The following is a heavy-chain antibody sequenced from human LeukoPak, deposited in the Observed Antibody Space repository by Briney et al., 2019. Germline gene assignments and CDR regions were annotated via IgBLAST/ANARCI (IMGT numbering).Heavy chain of an antibody. CDR2: INHSGST. CDR1: GGSISSSTYY. J-gene: IGHJ4*02. Sequence: SETLSLTCTVSGGSISSSTYYWGWIRQPPGKGLEWIGEINHSGSTNYNPSLKSRVTISVDTSKNQFSLKLSSVTAADTAVYYCARGDPTSRGFDYWGQGTLVTVSS. V-gene: IGHV4-39*07. CDR3: ARGDPTSRGFDY. D-gene: IGHD3-16*01.